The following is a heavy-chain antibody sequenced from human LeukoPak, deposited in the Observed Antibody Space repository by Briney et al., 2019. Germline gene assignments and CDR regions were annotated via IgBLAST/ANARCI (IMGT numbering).Heavy chain of an antibody. CDR1: GYTFTGYY. CDR3: ARWVASPSTGWFDP. J-gene: IGHJ5*02. V-gene: IGHV1-2*02. D-gene: IGHD2-8*02. Sequence: ASVKVSCKASGYTFTGYYIHWVRQAPAQGLEWMAWMNPNNGDTHYAQKFQGRVTVTRDTSISTAYMDLSDLRFDDTAVYYCARWVASPSTGWFDPWGQGTLSPSPQ. CDR2: MNPNNGDT.